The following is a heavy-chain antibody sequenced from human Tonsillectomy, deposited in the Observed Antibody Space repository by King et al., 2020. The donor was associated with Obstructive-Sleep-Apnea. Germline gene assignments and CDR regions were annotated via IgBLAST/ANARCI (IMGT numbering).Heavy chain of an antibody. Sequence: VQLVESGGGMVKPGGSLRLSCAASGFTFRDYYMSWIRQAPGKGLEWVSYISSSGSPIYYADSVKGRFTISRDNAKNSLYLQMNSRRAEVTAVYYCARGTVDPVVVSAFDSWGQGTLVTVSS. D-gene: IGHD2-15*01. CDR1: GFTFRDYY. J-gene: IGHJ4*02. CDR2: ISSSGSPI. CDR3: ARGTVDPVVVSAFDS. V-gene: IGHV3-11*01.